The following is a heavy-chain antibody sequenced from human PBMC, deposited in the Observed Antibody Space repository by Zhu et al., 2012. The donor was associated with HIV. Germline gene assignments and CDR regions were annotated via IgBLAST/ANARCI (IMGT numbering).Heavy chain of an antibody. V-gene: IGHV4-38-2*01. Sequence: QVQLQESGPGLVKPSETLSLTCAVSGYSISSGYYWGWIRQPPGKGLEWIGSIYHSGSTYYNPSLKSRVTISVDTSKNQFSLKLSSVTAADTAVYYCTRALVGVTGFDYWAREPWSPSPQ. CDR1: GYSISSGYY. CDR3: TRALVGVTGFDY. D-gene: IGHD2-2*01. J-gene: IGHJ4*02. CDR2: IYHSGST.